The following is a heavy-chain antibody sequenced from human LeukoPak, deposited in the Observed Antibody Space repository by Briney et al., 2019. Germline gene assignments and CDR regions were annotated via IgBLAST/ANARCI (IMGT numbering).Heavy chain of an antibody. J-gene: IGHJ5*02. CDR3: AREGGYDILTGYYNHWFDP. CDR1: GGSISSYY. Sequence: SETLSLTCTVSGGSISSYYWSWIRQPPGKGLEWIGYIYYSGSTNYNPSLESRVTISVDTSKNQFSLKLSSVTAADTAVYYCAREGGYDILTGYYNHWFDPWGQGTLVTVSS. CDR2: IYYSGST. V-gene: IGHV4-59*01. D-gene: IGHD3-9*01.